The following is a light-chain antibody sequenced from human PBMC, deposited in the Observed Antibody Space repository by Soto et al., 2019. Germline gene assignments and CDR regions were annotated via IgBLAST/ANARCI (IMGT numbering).Light chain of an antibody. CDR3: QQYNSYLIT. J-gene: IGKJ5*01. CDR1: QSISSW. V-gene: IGKV1-5*03. Sequence: DIQMTQSPSSLSASVGDRVTITCRASQSISSWLAWYQQKPGKAPKLLIYKASSLESGVPSRFSGSGSGTEFTLTISSLQPDDFATYYCQQYNSYLITFGQGTRREIK. CDR2: KAS.